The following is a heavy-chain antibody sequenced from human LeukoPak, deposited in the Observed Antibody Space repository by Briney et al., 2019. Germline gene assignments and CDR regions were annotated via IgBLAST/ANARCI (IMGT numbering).Heavy chain of an antibody. Sequence: SETLSLTCTVSGGSISSYYWSWIRQPPGKGLEWIGYIYSSGSTNYNPSLKSRVTISVDTSKNQFSLKLSSVTAADTAVYYCARGTRIVFKNWFDPWGQGTLVTVSS. CDR3: ARGTRIVFKNWFDP. D-gene: IGHD1-26*01. J-gene: IGHJ5*02. V-gene: IGHV4-59*01. CDR2: IYSSGST. CDR1: GGSISSYY.